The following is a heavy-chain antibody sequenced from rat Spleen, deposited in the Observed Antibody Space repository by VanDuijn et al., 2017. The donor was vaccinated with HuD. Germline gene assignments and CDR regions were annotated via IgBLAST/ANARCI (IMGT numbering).Heavy chain of an antibody. Sequence: EVQLVESDGGLVQPGGSLKLSCAVSGFTFSDYYMAWVRQAPTKGLEWVATINYDSSSTYYRDSVKGRFTISRDNANSTLYLQMDSLRSGDTATYYCATDYSGESIMDAWGQGASVTVSS. V-gene: IGHV5-7*01. J-gene: IGHJ4*01. CDR3: ATDYSGESIMDA. CDR2: INYDSSST. D-gene: IGHD1-1*01. CDR1: GFTFSDYY.